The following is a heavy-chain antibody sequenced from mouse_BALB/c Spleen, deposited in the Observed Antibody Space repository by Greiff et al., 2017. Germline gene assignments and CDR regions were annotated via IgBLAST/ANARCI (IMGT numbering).Heavy chain of an antibody. Sequence: EVQLQESGPELVKPGASVKMSCKASGYTFTSYVMHWVKQKPGQGLEWIGYINPYNDGTKYNEKFKGKATLTSDKSSSTAYMELSSLTSEDSAVYYCARDYYGSTPYFDVWGAGTTVTVSS. CDR2: INPYNDGT. CDR3: ARDYYGSTPYFDV. D-gene: IGHD1-1*01. CDR1: GYTFTSYV. V-gene: IGHV1-14*01. J-gene: IGHJ1*01.